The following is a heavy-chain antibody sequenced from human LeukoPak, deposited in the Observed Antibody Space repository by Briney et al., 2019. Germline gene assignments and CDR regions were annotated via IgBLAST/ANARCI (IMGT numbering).Heavy chain of an antibody. Sequence: GGSLRLSCAASGFTFSSYAMSWVRQAPGKGPEWVSAISGSGGSTYYADSVKGRFTISRDNSKNTLYLQMNSLRAEDTAVYYCAKDGGRSVNGDLLWGQGTLVTVSS. CDR3: AKDGGRSVNGDLL. D-gene: IGHD4-17*01. V-gene: IGHV3-23*01. J-gene: IGHJ4*02. CDR2: ISGSGGST. CDR1: GFTFSSYA.